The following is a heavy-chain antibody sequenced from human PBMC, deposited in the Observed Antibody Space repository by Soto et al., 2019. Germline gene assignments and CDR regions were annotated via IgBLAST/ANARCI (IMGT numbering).Heavy chain of an antibody. D-gene: IGHD1-7*01. V-gene: IGHV4-4*02. CDR1: GGSFTSNNW. Sequence: QVQLQESGPGLVKPSGPLSLTCAVSGGSFTSNNWWTWVRQPPGQGLEWIGEIYRTGSTNYNPSLKSRVTLSLDKSENQFSLKVTSLTTEDTAVYYCASRDKGTSVDYWGQGPLVTVSS. CDR2: IYRTGST. CDR3: ASRDKGTSVDY. J-gene: IGHJ4*02.